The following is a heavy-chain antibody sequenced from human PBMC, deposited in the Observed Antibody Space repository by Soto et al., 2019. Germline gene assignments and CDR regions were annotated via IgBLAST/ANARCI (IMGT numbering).Heavy chain of an antibody. D-gene: IGHD3-9*01. CDR3: TTDVAGLVPGLAGWFDP. CDR2: IKSKTDGGTT. V-gene: IGHV3-15*07. CDR1: GFTFSNAW. J-gene: IGHJ5*02. Sequence: GGSLRLSCAASGFTFSNAWMNWVRQAPGKGLEWVGRIKSKTDGGTTDYAAPVKGRFTISRDDSKNTLYLQMNSLKTEDTAVYYCTTDVAGLVPGLAGWFDPWGQGTLVTVSS.